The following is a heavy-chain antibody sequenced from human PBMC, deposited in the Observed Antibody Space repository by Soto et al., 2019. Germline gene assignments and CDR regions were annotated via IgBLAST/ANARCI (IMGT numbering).Heavy chain of an antibody. J-gene: IGHJ5*02. Sequence: SMAITLAVSGCSICSGGYSWRWIRQPPGKGLEWTGYIYHSGSTYYNPSLKSRVTISVDRSKNQFSLKLSSVTAADTAVYYCAREVGYDFWSGYQSNWFDPWGQGTLVNVS. V-gene: IGHV4-30-2*01. CDR3: AREVGYDFWSGYQSNWFDP. D-gene: IGHD3-3*01. CDR2: IYHSGST. CDR1: GCSICSGGYS.